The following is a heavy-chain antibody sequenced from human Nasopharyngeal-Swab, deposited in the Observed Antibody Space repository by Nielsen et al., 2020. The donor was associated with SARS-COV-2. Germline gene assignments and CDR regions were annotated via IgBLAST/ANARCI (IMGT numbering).Heavy chain of an antibody. Sequence: ASVKVSCKASGYTFTGYYMHWVRQAPGQGLEWMGRINLNSGGTNYAQKFQGRVTMTRDTSISTAYMELSRLRSDDTAVYYCARDSVFSIFGVVSSDYWGQGTLVTVSS. CDR2: INLNSGGT. J-gene: IGHJ4*02. D-gene: IGHD3-3*01. CDR3: ARDSVFSIFGVVSSDY. CDR1: GYTFTGYY. V-gene: IGHV1-2*06.